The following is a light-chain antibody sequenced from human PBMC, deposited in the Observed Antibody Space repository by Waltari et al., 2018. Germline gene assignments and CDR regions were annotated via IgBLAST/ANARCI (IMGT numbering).Light chain of an antibody. CDR2: SKN. CDR3: GTWDDSLNGPL. CDR1: SSNIGSNT. J-gene: IGLJ2*01. Sequence: QSLLTQAPSASGTPGQRVTISCSGSSSNIGSNTVNWYQQLPGTAPKLLIYSKNQRPSGVPDRVSGSKSGTSASLAISGLQSEDEADYYCGTWDDSLNGPLFGGGTKVTVL. V-gene: IGLV1-44*01.